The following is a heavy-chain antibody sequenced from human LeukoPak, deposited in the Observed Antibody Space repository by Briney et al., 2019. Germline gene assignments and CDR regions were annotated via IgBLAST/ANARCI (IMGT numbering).Heavy chain of an antibody. J-gene: IGHJ4*02. V-gene: IGHV4-4*07. Sequence: SEALSLTCNVSGGSISNYYWSWIRQPAGKGLGWIGRIYTSGSTNYNPSLKSRVTMSVDTSKNQFTLNLSSVTAADTAVYYCARGSGYSYGYPLDYWGQGTLVTVSS. D-gene: IGHD5-18*01. CDR1: GGSISNYY. CDR3: ARGSGYSYGYPLDY. CDR2: IYTSGST.